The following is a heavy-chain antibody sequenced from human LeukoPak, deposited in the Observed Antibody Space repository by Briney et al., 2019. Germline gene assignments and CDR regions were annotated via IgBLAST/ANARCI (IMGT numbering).Heavy chain of an antibody. D-gene: IGHD1-1*01. CDR2: IYYSGST. CDR3: ARDRGTWNDDGFDY. V-gene: IGHV4-39*07. J-gene: IGHJ4*02. Sequence: GSLRLSCAASGFTFSNYAMSWVRQPPGKGLEWIGSIYYSGSTYYNPSLKSRVTISVDTSKNQFSLKLSSVTAADTAVYYCARDRGTWNDDGFDYWGQGTLVTVSS. CDR1: GFTFSNYA.